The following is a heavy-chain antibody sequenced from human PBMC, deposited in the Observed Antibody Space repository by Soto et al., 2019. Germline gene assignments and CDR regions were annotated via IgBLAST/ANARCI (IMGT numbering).Heavy chain of an antibody. CDR2: ISSSSSYI. V-gene: IGHV3-21*01. J-gene: IGHJ3*02. CDR3: ARGYHYYDSSGYDKLEALDI. Sequence: EVQLVESGGGLVKPGGSLRLSCAASGFTFSTYSMNWVRQAPGKGLEWVSSISSSSSYIDYAGSVKGRFTISRDNAKNSLYLQMTSMRAKDTAVYYCARGYHYYDSSGYDKLEALDIGGQGTMVTVSS. CDR1: GFTFSTYS. D-gene: IGHD3-22*01.